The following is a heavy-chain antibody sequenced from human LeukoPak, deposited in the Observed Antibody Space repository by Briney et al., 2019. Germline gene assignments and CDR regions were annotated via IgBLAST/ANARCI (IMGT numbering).Heavy chain of an antibody. D-gene: IGHD6-13*01. CDR2: IYYSGIT. V-gene: IGHV4-59*08. CDR3: ARYKSYSSSSNYNYGMDV. J-gene: IGHJ6*02. Sequence: SETLSLTCTVSGGSISSYYWSWIRQPPGKGLEWIGYIYYSGITDYNPFLKSRVTISVDTSKNQFSLKLSSVTAADTAVYYCARYKSYSSSSNYNYGMDVWGQGTTVTVSS. CDR1: GGSISSYY.